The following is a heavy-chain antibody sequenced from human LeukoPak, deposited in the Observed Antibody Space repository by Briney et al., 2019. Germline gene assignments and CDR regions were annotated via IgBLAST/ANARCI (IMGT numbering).Heavy chain of an antibody. CDR3: ARAKGEYSSGWFLDYYYYMDV. CDR1: GYTFTSYG. CDR2: ISAYNGNT. D-gene: IGHD6-19*01. V-gene: IGHV1-18*01. Sequence: ASVKVSCKASGYTFTSYGISWVRQAPGQGLEWMGWISAYNGNTNYAQKLQGRVTMTTDTSTSTAYMELRSLRSDDTAVYYCARAKGEYSSGWFLDYYYYMDVWGKGTTVTVSS. J-gene: IGHJ6*03.